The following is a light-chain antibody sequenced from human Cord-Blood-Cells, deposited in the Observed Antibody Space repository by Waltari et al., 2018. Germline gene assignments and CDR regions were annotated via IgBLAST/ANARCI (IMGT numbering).Light chain of an antibody. V-gene: IGLV2-23*01. CDR2: EGS. CDR1: RRAVGSYNL. Sequence: QSALTQPASVSGSPGQSIPISCTGTRRAVGSYNLVSWYQQHPGKAPKLLIYEGSKRPSGVSNRFSGSKSGNTASLTISGLQAEDEADYYCCSYAGSSTWVVGGGTKLTVL. J-gene: IGLJ3*02. CDR3: CSYAGSSTWV.